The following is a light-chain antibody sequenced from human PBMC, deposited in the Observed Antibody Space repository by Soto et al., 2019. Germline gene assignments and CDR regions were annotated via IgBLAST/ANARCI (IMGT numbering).Light chain of an antibody. J-gene: IGKJ2*03. Sequence: DNQLIESVSYLSAXVGDXATIXXRTRHLISIYLNWYQQKTGKAAKLLIYAASHLQTGVPSTFSTSSSGTDFTLTISSLQPADYAAYYCHHSAIRPYSIGQRTKVDIK. CDR1: HLISIY. CDR2: AAS. V-gene: IGKV1-39*01. CDR3: HHSAIRPYS.